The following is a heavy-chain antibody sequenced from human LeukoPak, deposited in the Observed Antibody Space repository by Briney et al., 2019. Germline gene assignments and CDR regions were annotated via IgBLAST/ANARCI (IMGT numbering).Heavy chain of an antibody. J-gene: IGHJ4*02. CDR1: GYTFTGYY. Sequence: GASVKASCKASGYTFTGYYIHWVRQAPGQGLEWMGWINLKSGGTNYAQKFQARVTMTRETSISTAYMELSRLRSDDTAVYYCAREDSTGYSSLDYWGQGTLVTVSS. D-gene: IGHD3-22*01. CDR3: AREDSTGYSSLDY. V-gene: IGHV1-2*02. CDR2: INLKSGGT.